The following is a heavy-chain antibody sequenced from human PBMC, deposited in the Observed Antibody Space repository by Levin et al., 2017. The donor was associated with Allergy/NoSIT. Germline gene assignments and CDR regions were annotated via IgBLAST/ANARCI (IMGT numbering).Heavy chain of an antibody. CDR2: THHSGST. D-gene: IGHD3-10*01. Sequence: GSLRLSCAVSGGSISSINWWSWVRQPPGKGLEWIGETHHSGSTNYNPSLKSRVTISLDKSDNQFSLRLSSVTAADTAVYYCARDLGTASNGGHWGQGTLVTVSS. CDR1: GGSISSINW. J-gene: IGHJ4*02. CDR3: ARDLGTASNGGH. V-gene: IGHV4-4*02.